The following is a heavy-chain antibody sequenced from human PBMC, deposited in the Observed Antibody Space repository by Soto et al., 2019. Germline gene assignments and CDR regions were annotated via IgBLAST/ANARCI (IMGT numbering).Heavy chain of an antibody. CDR3: ARQSQDYYYYYGMDV. CDR1: GYRFTSYW. Sequence: PGESLQISCKGSGYRFTSYWIGWVRQMHGKGLEWMGIIYPGDSDTRYSPSFQGQVTISADKSISTAYLQWSSLEASDTAMYYCARQSQDYYYYYGMDVWGQGTTVTVSS. J-gene: IGHJ6*02. CDR2: IYPGDSDT. V-gene: IGHV5-51*01.